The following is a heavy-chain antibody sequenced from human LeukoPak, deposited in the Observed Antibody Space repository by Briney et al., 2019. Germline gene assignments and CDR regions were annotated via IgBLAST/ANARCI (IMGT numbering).Heavy chain of an antibody. V-gene: IGHV4-31*03. CDR1: GGSISSGGYY. Sequence: PSQTLSLTCTVSGGSISSGGYYWSWIRQHPGKGLEWIGYIYYSGSTYYNPSLKSRATISVDTSKNQFSLKLSSVTAADTAVYYCARVAGITGTTSAFDIWGQGTMVTVSS. CDR2: IYYSGST. J-gene: IGHJ3*02. CDR3: ARVAGITGTTSAFDI. D-gene: IGHD1-7*01.